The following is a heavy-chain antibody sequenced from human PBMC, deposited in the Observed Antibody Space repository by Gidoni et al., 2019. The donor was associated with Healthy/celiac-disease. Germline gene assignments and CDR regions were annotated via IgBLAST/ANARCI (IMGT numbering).Heavy chain of an antibody. D-gene: IGHD3-3*01. CDR1: GCPFSSYD. Sequence: QVQLVQSGAEVKKPGSSVKVSCKASGCPFSSYDISRVRQAPGQGLEWMGGIIPIFGTANYAQKFQGRVTITADESTSTAYMELSSLRSEDTAVYYCARLRGRITIFGVVTPPDAFDIWGQGTMVTVSS. CDR2: IIPIFGTA. CDR3: ARLRGRITIFGVVTPPDAFDI. V-gene: IGHV1-69*01. J-gene: IGHJ3*02.